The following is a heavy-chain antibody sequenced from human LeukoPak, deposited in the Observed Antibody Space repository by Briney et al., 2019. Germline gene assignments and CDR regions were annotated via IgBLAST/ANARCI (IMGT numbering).Heavy chain of an antibody. CDR3: ARAPDDILTGPPDY. CDR1: GDSISSSSYY. J-gene: IGHJ4*02. V-gene: IGHV4-39*01. CDR2: IYYSGST. Sequence: SETLSLTCTVSGDSISSSSYYWGWIRQPPGKGLEWIGSIYYSGSTYYNPSLKSRVTISVDTSKNQFSLKLSSVTAADTAVHYCARAPDDILTGPPDYWGQGTLVTVSS. D-gene: IGHD3-9*01.